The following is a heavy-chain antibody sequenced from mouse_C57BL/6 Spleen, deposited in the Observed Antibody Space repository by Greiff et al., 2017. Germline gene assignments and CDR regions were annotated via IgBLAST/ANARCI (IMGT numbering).Heavy chain of an antibody. Sequence: QVHVKQPGAELVKPGASVKLSCKASGYTFTSYWMHWVQQRPGQGLEWIGMIHPNSGSTNYNEKFKSKATLTVDKSSSTAYMQLSSLTSEDSAVYYCAVLYYDGSSYFDYWGQGTTLTVSS. D-gene: IGHD1-1*01. CDR2: IHPNSGST. CDR1: GYTFTSYW. J-gene: IGHJ2*01. CDR3: AVLYYDGSSYFDY. V-gene: IGHV1-64*01.